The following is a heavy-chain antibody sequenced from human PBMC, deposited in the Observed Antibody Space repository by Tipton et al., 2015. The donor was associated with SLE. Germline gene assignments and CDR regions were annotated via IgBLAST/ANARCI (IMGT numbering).Heavy chain of an antibody. CDR3: ARESDTGYLSDY. V-gene: IGHV3-33*01. CDR2: IWYDGSTE. CDR1: GFIFSSFG. D-gene: IGHD5-12*01. J-gene: IGHJ4*02. Sequence: SLRLSCEASGFIFSSFGMEWVRQAPGKGLEWVAVIWYDGSTEYYAESVKGRFTISRDNSKNTLYLQMNSLRADDTAVYYCARESDTGYLSDYWGQGTLVTVSS.